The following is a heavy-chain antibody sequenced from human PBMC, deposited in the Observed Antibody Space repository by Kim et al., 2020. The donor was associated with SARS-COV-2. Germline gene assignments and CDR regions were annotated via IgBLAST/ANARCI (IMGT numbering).Heavy chain of an antibody. D-gene: IGHD2-15*01. V-gene: IGHV3-30-3*01. CDR2: ISYDGSNK. CDR1: GFTFSSYA. J-gene: IGHJ4*02. Sequence: GGSLRLSCAASGFTFSSYAMHWVRQAPGKGLEWVAVISYDGSNKYYADSVKGRFTISRDNSKNTLYLQMNSLRDEDTAVYYCARNHLVVVVAATEIDYWGQGTLVTVSS. CDR3: ARNHLVVVVAATEIDY.